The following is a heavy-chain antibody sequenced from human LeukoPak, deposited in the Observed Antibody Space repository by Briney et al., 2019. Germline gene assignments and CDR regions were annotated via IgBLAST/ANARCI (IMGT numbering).Heavy chain of an antibody. Sequence: GGSLRLSCAASGFTFSSYAMSWVRQAPGKGLEWVSAISGSGGSTNYADSVKGRFTISRDNSKNTLYLQMNSLRAEDTAVYYCAKDQGVYDFWSGYLFDYWGQGTLVTVSS. V-gene: IGHV3-23*01. CDR2: ISGSGGST. CDR1: GFTFSSYA. J-gene: IGHJ4*02. CDR3: AKDQGVYDFWSGYLFDY. D-gene: IGHD3-3*01.